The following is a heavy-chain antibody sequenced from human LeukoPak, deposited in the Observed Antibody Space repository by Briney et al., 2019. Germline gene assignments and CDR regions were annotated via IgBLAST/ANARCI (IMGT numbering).Heavy chain of an antibody. CDR3: ARFKYSSSWYRTNWFDP. J-gene: IGHJ5*02. V-gene: IGHV1-18*01. CDR1: GYTVTSYG. D-gene: IGHD6-13*01. CDR2: ISPYNGNT. Sequence: SVTVSCKASGYTVTSYGISWVRQARGQGGEGMGWISPYNGNTNYAQKLQGRVTMTTVTSTSTAYMELRSLRSDDTAVYYCARFKYSSSWYRTNWFDPWGKGTLVTVSS.